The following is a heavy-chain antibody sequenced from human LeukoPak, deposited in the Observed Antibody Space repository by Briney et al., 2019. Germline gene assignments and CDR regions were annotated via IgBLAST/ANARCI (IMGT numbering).Heavy chain of an antibody. V-gene: IGHV3-23*01. D-gene: IGHD2/OR15-2a*01. CDR2: ICGRGGRT. CDR3: AKEMAVSMDLYYYFYYGMYV. CDR1: GFPHRSYA. J-gene: IGHJ6*02. Sequence: QAGGSLRLPCAASGFPHRSYAMSWVRQAPGKGLEVVSAICGRGGRTYYADSVKGRFTISRDNSKNTLYLQMNSLRDEDTAVYYCAKEMAVSMDLYYYFYYGMYVWGQGTTVTVSS.